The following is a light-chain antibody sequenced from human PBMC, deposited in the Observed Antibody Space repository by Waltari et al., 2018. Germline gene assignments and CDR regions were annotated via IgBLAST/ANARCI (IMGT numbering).Light chain of an antibody. Sequence: SSELTQDPAVSVALGQTVRITCQGDSLRNYYVSWYQQKPRQAPVLVISGKNNRPPGIPDRFSGSSSGNTASLTITGAQAEDEADYYCNSRDSSDNHLVFGTGTKVTVL. J-gene: IGLJ1*01. CDR3: NSRDSSDNHLV. CDR1: SLRNYY. V-gene: IGLV3-19*01. CDR2: GKN.